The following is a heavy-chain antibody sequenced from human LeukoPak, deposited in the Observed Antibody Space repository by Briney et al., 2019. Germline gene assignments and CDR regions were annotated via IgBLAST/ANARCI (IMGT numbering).Heavy chain of an antibody. CDR2: IYNDGSTT. CDR1: GFMFSKSW. Sequence: GGSLRLSCAASGFMFSKSWMHWVRQVPGKGLVWVARIYNDGSTTNYADSVKGRFTISRDNAENSLYLQMNSLRAEDTAVYYCARDLGYYDSSGYYRGAEYFQHWGQGTPVTVSS. J-gene: IGHJ1*01. D-gene: IGHD3-22*01. V-gene: IGHV3-74*01. CDR3: ARDLGYYDSSGYYRGAEYFQH.